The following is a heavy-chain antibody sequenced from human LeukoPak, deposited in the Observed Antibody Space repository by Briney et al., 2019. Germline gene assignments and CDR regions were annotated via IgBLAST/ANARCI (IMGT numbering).Heavy chain of an antibody. Sequence: HPGGSLRLSCAASGFTFSSYGMHWVRQAPGKGLEWVAFIRYDGSNKYYADSVKGRFTISRDNSKNTLYLQMNSLRAEDTAVYYCAKDDYYDSSGPIDYLGQGTLVTVSS. CDR1: GFTFSSYG. J-gene: IGHJ4*02. D-gene: IGHD3-22*01. CDR3: AKDDYYDSSGPIDY. CDR2: IRYDGSNK. V-gene: IGHV3-30*02.